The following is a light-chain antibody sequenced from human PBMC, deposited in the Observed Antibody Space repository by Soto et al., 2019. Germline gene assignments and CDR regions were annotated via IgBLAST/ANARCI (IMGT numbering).Light chain of an antibody. CDR2: DAS. CDR1: QSVGTY. Sequence: EIVLTQSPAALSLSPGEGATLSCRASQSVGTYFAWFQQKPGQPPRLLIYDASTRATGIPARFSGSGSGTDFTLTISSLEPEDFAVYYCQQRSNWPLTFGGGTKVDIK. J-gene: IGKJ4*01. V-gene: IGKV3-11*01. CDR3: QQRSNWPLT.